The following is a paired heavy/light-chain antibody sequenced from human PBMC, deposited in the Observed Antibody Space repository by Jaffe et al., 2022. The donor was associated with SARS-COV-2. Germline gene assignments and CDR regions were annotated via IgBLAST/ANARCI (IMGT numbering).Light chain of an antibody. CDR1: QSLVSSDGNTY. CDR2: KVS. CDR3: MQATHWPPYT. J-gene: IGKJ2*01. V-gene: IGKV2-30*01. Sequence: DVVMTQSPLSLPVTLGQPASISCRSSQSLVSSDGNTYLSWFQQRPGQSPRRLIYKVSNRDSGVPDRISGSGSGTDFTLKISSVEAEDVGVYYCMQATHWPPYTFGQGTKLEIK.
Heavy chain of an antibody. V-gene: IGHV3-30-3*01. CDR1: GFTFSNYA. CDR2: IGHDGSDK. Sequence: QVQLVDSGGGVVQPGRSLRLSCAASGFTFSNYAMHWVRQAPGKGLEWVARIGHDGSDKQYTDSVKGRFTISRDNSRNTVFLQMNSLRVEDTAVYFCARDGEPLQWNFDYWGQGTLVTVSS. J-gene: IGHJ4*02. D-gene: IGHD6-19*01. CDR3: ARDGEPLQWNFDY.